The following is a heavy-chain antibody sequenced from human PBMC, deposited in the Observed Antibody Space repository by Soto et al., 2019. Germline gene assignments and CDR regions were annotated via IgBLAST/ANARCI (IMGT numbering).Heavy chain of an antibody. CDR2: ISHDSTDK. D-gene: IGHD1-1*01. V-gene: IGHV3-30*03. CDR3: AVTRRSTLLDVPGPGFDH. CDR1: GLAFRNFG. Sequence: QVQLVESGGGVVQPGTSLRLSCFASGLAFRNFGLHWVRQAPGKGLEWLAVISHDSTDKRFADSMQGRLAISRDNSNSTLYPEMSTLRPEDTALYFWAVTRRSTLLDVPGPGFDHWGQGTLVTVSS. J-gene: IGHJ4*02.